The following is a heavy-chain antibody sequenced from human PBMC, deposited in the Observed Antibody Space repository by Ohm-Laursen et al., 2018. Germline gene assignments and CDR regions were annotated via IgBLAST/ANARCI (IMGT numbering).Heavy chain of an antibody. D-gene: IGHD1-26*01. CDR2: IDDNGNT. Sequence: GTLSLTCTVSGDSISGRYWSWIRQPPGKGLEWIGNIDDNGNTNYNPSLQSRFTISINTSKNQFSLQLRFVTAADTAVYHCAGAPNLYYFDYWGQGTLVTVSS. J-gene: IGHJ4*02. CDR3: AGAPNLYYFDY. V-gene: IGHV4-59*08. CDR1: GDSISGRY.